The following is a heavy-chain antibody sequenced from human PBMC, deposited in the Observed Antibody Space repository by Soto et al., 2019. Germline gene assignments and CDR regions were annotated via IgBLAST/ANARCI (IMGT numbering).Heavy chain of an antibody. CDR3: ARELQGGARNASDI. D-gene: IGHD3-10*01. V-gene: IGHV4-59*01. Sequence: SETLSLTCTVSSGSISSFYWGWIRQPPGKGLEWIGYISYSGSTNYNPSLESRVTISVDTSRNQFSLKLNSVTAADTAIYYCARELQGGARNASDIRGQGTMVTVSS. J-gene: IGHJ3*02. CDR1: SGSISSFY. CDR2: ISYSGST.